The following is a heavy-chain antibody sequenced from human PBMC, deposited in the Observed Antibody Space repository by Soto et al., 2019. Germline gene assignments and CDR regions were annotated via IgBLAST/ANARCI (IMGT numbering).Heavy chain of an antibody. CDR2: IYYSGST. CDR3: ARPAMVRGVKVDY. V-gene: IGHV4-39*01. Sequence: PSETLSLTCTVSVGSISSSSYYWGWIRQPPGKGLEWIGSIYYSGSTYYNPSLKSRVTISVDTSKNQFSLKLSSVTAADTAVYYCARPAMVRGVKVDYWGQGTLVTVSS. D-gene: IGHD3-10*01. J-gene: IGHJ4*02. CDR1: VGSISSSSYY.